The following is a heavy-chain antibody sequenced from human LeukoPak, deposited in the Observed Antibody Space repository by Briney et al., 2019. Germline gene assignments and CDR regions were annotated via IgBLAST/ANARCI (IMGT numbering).Heavy chain of an antibody. Sequence: GGSLRLSCAASGFTFSSSWMHWVRQAPGKGLVWVSRITRDGSSTTYADSVKGRFTTPRDNAKNTLYLQMDSLRDDDTAVYYCARDPGYESWSPFWGGMDVWGNGTTVIVSS. V-gene: IGHV3-74*01. J-gene: IGHJ6*04. CDR1: GFTFSSSW. CDR3: ARDPGYESWSPFWGGMDV. D-gene: IGHD3-16*01. CDR2: ITRDGSST.